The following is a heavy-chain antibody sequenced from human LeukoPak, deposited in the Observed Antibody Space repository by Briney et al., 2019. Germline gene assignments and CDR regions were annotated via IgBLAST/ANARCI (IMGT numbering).Heavy chain of an antibody. J-gene: IGHJ5*02. Sequence: PGGSLRLSCAAPGFTFNNYAMTWVRQAPGKGLEWVSGITGNGGTTDYADSVKGRFTISRDNSKNTLYLQMNSLRAEDSAVYYCAKDHYYDSSGHPWGQGTLVTVSS. V-gene: IGHV3-23*01. D-gene: IGHD3-22*01. CDR3: AKDHYYDSSGHP. CDR1: GFTFNNYA. CDR2: ITGNGGTT.